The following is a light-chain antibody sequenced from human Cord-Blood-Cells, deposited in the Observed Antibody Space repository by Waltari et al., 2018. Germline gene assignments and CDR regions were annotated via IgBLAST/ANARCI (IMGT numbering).Light chain of an antibody. Sequence: EIVSTQSPATLSLSPGERATLSCRASQSVSSYLAWYQQKPGQAPRLLIYDASNRATGIPARFSGSVSGTDFTLTISSLDPEDFAVYYFQQRSNWPRTFGQGTKLEIK. CDR1: QSVSSY. J-gene: IGKJ2*01. V-gene: IGKV3-11*01. CDR3: QQRSNWPRT. CDR2: DAS.